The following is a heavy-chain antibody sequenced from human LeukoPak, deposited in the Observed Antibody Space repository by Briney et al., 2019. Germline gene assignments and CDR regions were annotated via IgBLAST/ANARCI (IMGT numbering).Heavy chain of an antibody. CDR2: IYYSGST. V-gene: IGHV4-59*08. Sequence: PSETLSLTCTISGDSISNYYWSWIRQPPGRGLEWIGYIYYSGSTYYNPSLKSRVTISVDTSKNQFSLKPSSVTAADTAVYYCARATLGGLAYLFDYWGQGTLVTVSS. D-gene: IGHD3-16*01. CDR1: GDSISNYY. CDR3: ARATLGGLAYLFDY. J-gene: IGHJ4*02.